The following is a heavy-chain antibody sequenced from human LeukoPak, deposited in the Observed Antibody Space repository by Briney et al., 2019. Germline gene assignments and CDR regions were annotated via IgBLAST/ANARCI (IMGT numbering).Heavy chain of an antibody. D-gene: IGHD4-17*01. CDR1: XYSFXXXW. J-gene: IGHJ3*02. Sequence: XSXYSFXXXWIGXXRXXPXXXXXXMGXIYPGDSDTRYSPSFQGQVTISADKSISTAYLQWSSLKASDTAMYYCARHDGDSNDAFDIWGQGTMVTVSS. CDR2: IYPGDSDT. CDR3: ARHDGDSNDAFDI. V-gene: IGHV5-51*01.